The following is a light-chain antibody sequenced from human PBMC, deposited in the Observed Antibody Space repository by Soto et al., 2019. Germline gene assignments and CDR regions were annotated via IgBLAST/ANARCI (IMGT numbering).Light chain of an antibody. CDR1: TSNIGNND. CDR3: GTWDGSLSAGI. CDR2: DNN. Sequence: QSMLTQPPSVSAAPGQKVTISCSGRTSNIGNNDVSWYQQFPRTAPKLLIYDNNKRPSGIADRFSGSKSGTSATLGITGLQAGDEADYYCGTWDGSLSAGIFGGGTKLTVL. V-gene: IGLV1-51*01. J-gene: IGLJ2*01.